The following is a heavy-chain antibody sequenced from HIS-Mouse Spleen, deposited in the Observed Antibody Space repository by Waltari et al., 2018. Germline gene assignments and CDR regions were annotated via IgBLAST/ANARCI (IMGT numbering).Heavy chain of an antibody. J-gene: IGHJ2*01. D-gene: IGHD6-13*01. CDR3: AREIPYSSSWYDWYFDL. V-gene: IGHV4-39*07. CDR2: IYYSGRT. CDR1: GGSISSSSYY. Sequence: QLQLQESGPGLVKPSETLSLTCTVSGGSISSSSYYWGWIRQPPGKGLEWIGGIYYSGRTYYNPSLKSRATISVDTSKNQFSLKLSSVTAADTAVYYCAREIPYSSSWYDWYFDLWGRGTLVTVSS.